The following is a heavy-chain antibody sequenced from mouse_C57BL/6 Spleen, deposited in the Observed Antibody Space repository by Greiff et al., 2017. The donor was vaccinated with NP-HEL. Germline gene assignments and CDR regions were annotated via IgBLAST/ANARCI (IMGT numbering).Heavy chain of an antibody. CDR3: ARHLGLLPNYYAMDY. Sequence: EVQLVESGGDLVKPGGSLKLSCAASGFTFSSYGMSWVRQTPDKRLEWVATISSGGSYTYYPDSVKGRFTISRDNAKNTLYLQMSSLKSEDTAMYYCARHLGLLPNYYAMDYWGQGTSVTVSS. CDR1: GFTFSSYG. J-gene: IGHJ4*01. CDR2: ISSGGSYT. V-gene: IGHV5-6*01. D-gene: IGHD2-3*01.